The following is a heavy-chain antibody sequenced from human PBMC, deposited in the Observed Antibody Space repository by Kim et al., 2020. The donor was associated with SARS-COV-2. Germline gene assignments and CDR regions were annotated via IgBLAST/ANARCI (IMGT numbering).Heavy chain of an antibody. V-gene: IGHV1-8*01. CDR3: ARNPYGSGQFDP. Sequence: TGYAQKFQGRVTMTRYTSISTAYMELSSLRSEDTAVYYCARNPYGSGQFDPWGQGTLVTVSS. CDR2: T. D-gene: IGHD6-19*01. J-gene: IGHJ5*02.